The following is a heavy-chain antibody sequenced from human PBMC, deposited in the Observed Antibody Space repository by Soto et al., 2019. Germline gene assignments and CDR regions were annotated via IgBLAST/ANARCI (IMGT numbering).Heavy chain of an antibody. J-gene: IGHJ4*02. CDR2: ISTNGGST. V-gene: IGHV3-64D*06. CDR3: VKGEYYYDSSGYYPFDY. CDR1: GFNFGPFW. D-gene: IGHD3-22*01. Sequence: GGSLRLSCAASGFNFGPFWMHWVRQAPGKGLEYVSSISTNGGSTHYADSVKGRFTISRDNSKNTQYLQMSSLRADDTAVYYCVKGEYYYDSSGYYPFDYWGQGT.